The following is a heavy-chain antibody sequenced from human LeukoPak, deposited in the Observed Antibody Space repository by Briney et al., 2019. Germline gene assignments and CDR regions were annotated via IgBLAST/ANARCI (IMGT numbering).Heavy chain of an antibody. CDR3: SRGGGLWFGEWNY. D-gene: IGHD3-10*01. CDR2: FYYSGST. CDR1: GGSISSYF. V-gene: IGHV4-59*08. J-gene: IGHJ4*02. Sequence: SETLSLTCTVSGGSISSYFWSWVRQPPGKGLEWIGYFYYSGSTKYNPSLKSRVTMSLDTSKNQFSLKLTSVTAADTAVYYCSRGGGLWFGEWNYWGQGTLVTVSS.